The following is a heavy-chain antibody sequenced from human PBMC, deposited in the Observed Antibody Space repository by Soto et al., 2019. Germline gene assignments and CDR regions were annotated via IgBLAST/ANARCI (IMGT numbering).Heavy chain of an antibody. CDR1: GYTFTSYD. CDR2: MNPNSGNT. Sequence: QVQLVQSGAEVKKPGASVKVSCKASGYTFTSYDINWVRQATGQGLEWMGWMNPNSGNTGYAQKFKGRGTMTRNTSISTAYMELSSLRSEDTAVYYCARGKAGSLRYFDWPYRDYWGQGTLVTVSS. CDR3: ARGKAGSLRYFDWPYRDY. D-gene: IGHD3-9*01. V-gene: IGHV1-8*01. J-gene: IGHJ4*02.